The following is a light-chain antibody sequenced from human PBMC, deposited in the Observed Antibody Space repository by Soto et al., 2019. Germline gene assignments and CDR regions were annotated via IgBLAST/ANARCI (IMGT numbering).Light chain of an antibody. J-gene: IGLJ2*01. V-gene: IGLV2-23*01. Sequence: QSALTQPASVSGSPGQSITISCTGTSSDVGSYNLVSWYQQHSGKAPKLMIYEGSKRSSGVSNRFSGSKSGNTASLTISGLQAEDEADYYCCSYAGSHVVFGGGTKVTVL. CDR1: SSDVGSYNL. CDR3: CSYAGSHVV. CDR2: EGS.